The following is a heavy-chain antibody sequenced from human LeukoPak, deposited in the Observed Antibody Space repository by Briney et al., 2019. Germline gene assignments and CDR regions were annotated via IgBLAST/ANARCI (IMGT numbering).Heavy chain of an antibody. CDR3: AKDRPNYYGSNGHYYRRDGDY. V-gene: IGHV3-23*01. CDR2: TSGDGGAT. J-gene: IGHJ4*02. CDR1: GFTFSSYA. D-gene: IGHD3-22*01. Sequence: PGGSLRLSCAASGFTFSSYAMSWVRQSTGKGLEWVSSTSGDGGATYYSNSVKGRFTISRDNSGNTLYLQTNSLRAEDTAVYYCAKDRPNYYGSNGHYYRRDGDYWGQGTLVTVSS.